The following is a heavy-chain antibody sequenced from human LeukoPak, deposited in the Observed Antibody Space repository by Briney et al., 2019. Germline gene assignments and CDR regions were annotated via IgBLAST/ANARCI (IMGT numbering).Heavy chain of an antibody. D-gene: IGHD1-26*01. J-gene: IGHJ4*02. V-gene: IGHV1-69*05. CDR1: GGTFSSYA. CDR3: ARGPPWELLEAGIDY. Sequence: SVKVSCKASGGTFSSYAISWVRQAPGQGLEWMGSIIPTFGTANYAQKFQGRVTITTDESTSTAYMELSSLRSEDTAVYYCARGPPWELLEAGIDYWGQGTLVTVSS. CDR2: IIPTFGTA.